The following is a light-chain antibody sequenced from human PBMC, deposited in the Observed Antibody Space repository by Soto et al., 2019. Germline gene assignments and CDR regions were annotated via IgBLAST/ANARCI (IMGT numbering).Light chain of an antibody. CDR3: QQFRNSVIT. V-gene: IGKV3-20*01. J-gene: IGKJ5*01. Sequence: EIVLTQSPATLSLSTGERATLSCRASLSLPSRSLAWYQQRPGQAPRVLISAASTRAADIPDRFSGSGSGTDFTLTISRLEPEDFAVYYCQQFRNSVITFGQGTRLEI. CDR1: LSLPSRS. CDR2: AAS.